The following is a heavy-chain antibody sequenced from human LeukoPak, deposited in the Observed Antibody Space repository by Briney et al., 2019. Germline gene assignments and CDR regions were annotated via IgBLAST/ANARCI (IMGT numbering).Heavy chain of an antibody. Sequence: GASVKVSCKASGYTFTSYGISWVRQAPGQGLEWMGWISAYNGNTNYAQKLPGRVTMTTDTSTSTAYMELRSLRSDDTAVYYCARGRRITIVTWFDPWGQGTLVTVSS. CDR1: GYTFTSYG. V-gene: IGHV1-18*01. J-gene: IGHJ5*02. CDR3: ARGRRITIVTWFDP. D-gene: IGHD3-9*01. CDR2: ISAYNGNT.